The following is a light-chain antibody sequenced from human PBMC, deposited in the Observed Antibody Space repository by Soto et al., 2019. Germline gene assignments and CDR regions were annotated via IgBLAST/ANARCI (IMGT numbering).Light chain of an antibody. CDR1: SSDVGSYNL. CDR3: CSYAGSSTYV. V-gene: IGLV2-23*02. J-gene: IGLJ1*01. Sequence: QSALTHPASVSGSPGQSITISCTGTSSDVGSYNLVSWYQQHPGKAPKLMIYEVSKRPSGVSNRFSGSKSGNTASLTISGLQAEDEADYYCCSYAGSSTYVFGTGTKATVL. CDR2: EVS.